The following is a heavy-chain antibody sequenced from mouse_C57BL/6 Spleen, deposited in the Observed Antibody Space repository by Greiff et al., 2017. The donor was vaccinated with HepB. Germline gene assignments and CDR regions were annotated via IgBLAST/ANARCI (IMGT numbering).Heavy chain of an antibody. D-gene: IGHD2-2*01. V-gene: IGHV5-4*01. Sequence: EVMLVESGGGLVKPGGSLKLSCAASGFTFSSYAMSWVRQTPEKRLEWVATISDGGSYTYYPDNVKGRFTISRDNAKNNLYLQMSHLKSEDTAMYYCARDRDGYDWYFDVWGTGTTVTVSS. J-gene: IGHJ1*03. CDR1: GFTFSSYA. CDR2: ISDGGSYT. CDR3: ARDRDGYDWYFDV.